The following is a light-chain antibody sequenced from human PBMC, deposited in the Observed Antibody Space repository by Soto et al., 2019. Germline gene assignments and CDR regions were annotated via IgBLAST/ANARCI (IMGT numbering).Light chain of an antibody. Sequence: EIVLAQSPGTLSLSPGEGATLSCRASQSVTSDYLAWYQQKPGQAPRLLIYGASSRATGIPDRFSGSGSGTDFTLTISRLGPEDSAVYYCQQYVSSPITCGQGTKVDIK. J-gene: IGKJ2*01. CDR2: GAS. V-gene: IGKV3-20*01. CDR1: QSVTSDY. CDR3: QQYVSSPIT.